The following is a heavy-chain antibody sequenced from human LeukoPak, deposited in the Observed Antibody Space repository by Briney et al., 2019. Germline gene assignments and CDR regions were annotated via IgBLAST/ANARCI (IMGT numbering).Heavy chain of an antibody. CDR3: ASITRRKEYSSSWKDAFDI. J-gene: IGHJ3*02. D-gene: IGHD6-13*01. CDR1: GGSISSYY. V-gene: IGHV4-59*08. CDR2: IYYSGST. Sequence: SETLSLTCTVSGGSISSYYWSWIRQPAGKGLEWIGYIYYSGSTNYNPSLKSRVTISVDTSKNQFSLKLSSVTAADTAVYYCASITRRKEYSSSWKDAFDIWGQGTMVTVSS.